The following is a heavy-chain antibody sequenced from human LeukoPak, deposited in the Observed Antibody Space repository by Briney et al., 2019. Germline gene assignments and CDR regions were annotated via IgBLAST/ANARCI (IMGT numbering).Heavy chain of an antibody. CDR3: ARFKYYYGSASDY. CDR2: MNPNSGNT. Sequence: ASVKVFCKASGYTFTSYDINWVRQATGQGLEWMGWMNPNSGNTGYAQKFQGRVTMTRNTSISTAYMELSSLRSEDTPVYYCARFKYYYGSASDYWGQGTLVTVSS. CDR1: GYTFTSYD. J-gene: IGHJ4*02. V-gene: IGHV1-8*01. D-gene: IGHD3-10*01.